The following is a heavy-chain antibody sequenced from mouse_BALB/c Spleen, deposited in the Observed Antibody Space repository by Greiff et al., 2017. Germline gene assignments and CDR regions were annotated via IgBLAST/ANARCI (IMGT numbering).Heavy chain of an antibody. J-gene: IGHJ3*01. V-gene: IGHV1S56*01. CDR1: GYTFTSYY. CDR2: IYPGNVNT. Sequence: VQLQQSGPELVKPGASVRISCKASGYTFTSYYIHWVKQRPGQGLEWIGWIYPGNVNTKYNEKFKGKATLTADKSSSTAYMQLSSLTSEDSAVYFCAREENYRSFAYWGQGTLVTVSA. CDR3: AREENYRSFAY. D-gene: IGHD2-14*01.